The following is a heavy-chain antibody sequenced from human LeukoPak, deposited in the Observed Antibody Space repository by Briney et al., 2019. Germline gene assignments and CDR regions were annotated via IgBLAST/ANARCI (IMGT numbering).Heavy chain of an antibody. CDR1: GFTFSSYA. CDR3: ARDSLGGASSGWYNSFDY. Sequence: GGSLRLSCAASGFTFSSYAMHWVRQAPGKGLEYVSAISSNGGSTYYANSVKGRFTISRDNSKNTLYLQMGSLRAEDMAVYYCARDSLGGASSGWYNSFDYWGQGTLVTVSS. D-gene: IGHD6-19*01. J-gene: IGHJ4*02. V-gene: IGHV3-64*01. CDR2: ISSNGGST.